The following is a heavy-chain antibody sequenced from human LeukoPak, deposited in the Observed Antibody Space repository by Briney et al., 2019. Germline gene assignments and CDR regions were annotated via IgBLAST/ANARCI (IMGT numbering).Heavy chain of an antibody. CDR1: GYSFTSYW. V-gene: IGHV5-51*01. Sequence: ASALMTSSKGSGYSFTSYWIGWWRQMPGKGVEGMGIIYPGDSDTRYSPSFQGQVTISADKSITTAYLQWSSLKASDTAMYYCARLRDYGDYAGYFDYWGQGTLVTVSS. D-gene: IGHD4-17*01. J-gene: IGHJ4*02. CDR3: ARLRDYGDYAGYFDY. CDR2: IYPGDSDT.